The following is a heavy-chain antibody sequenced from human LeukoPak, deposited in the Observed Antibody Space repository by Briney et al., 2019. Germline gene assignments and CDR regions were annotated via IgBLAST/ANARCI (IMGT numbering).Heavy chain of an antibody. Sequence: GGSLRLSCAASGFTFNSYGMHWVRQAPGKGLVWVAFIRYDGSNKYHADSVKGRFTISRDNSKNTLYLQMNSLRAEDTAVYYCAKGTFGELLYFDYWGQGTLVTVSS. CDR2: IRYDGSNK. D-gene: IGHD3-10*01. V-gene: IGHV3-30*02. CDR1: GFTFNSYG. CDR3: AKGTFGELLYFDY. J-gene: IGHJ4*02.